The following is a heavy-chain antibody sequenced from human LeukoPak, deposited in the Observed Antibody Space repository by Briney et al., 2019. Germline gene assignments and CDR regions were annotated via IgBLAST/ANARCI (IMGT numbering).Heavy chain of an antibody. D-gene: IGHD3-22*01. Sequence: ASVKVSCKASGYTFTSYGISWVRQAPGQGLEWMGWISAYNGNTNYAQKLQGRVTMTTDTSTSTAYMELRGQRSDDTAVYYCARVVLEYYYDSSGYSLGNWFDPWGQGTLVTVSS. J-gene: IGHJ5*02. CDR3: ARVVLEYYYDSSGYSLGNWFDP. V-gene: IGHV1-18*01. CDR2: ISAYNGNT. CDR1: GYTFTSYG.